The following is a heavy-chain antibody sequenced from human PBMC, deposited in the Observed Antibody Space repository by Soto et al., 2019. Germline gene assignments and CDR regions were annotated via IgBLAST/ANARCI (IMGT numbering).Heavy chain of an antibody. CDR1: GGTFRTHG. V-gene: IGHV1-69*01. Sequence: QVQLVQSGAEVRKPGSSVMVSCKVSGGTFRTHGFSWVRQAPGQGLEWIGGNIPIFDIVAYAQKFQGRVTITADDSTTKAHMEMRDMTSEDTAVYFCARERGSMTVNNKHHGLDVWGQGTTVTVSS. CDR2: NIPIFDIV. CDR3: ARERGSMTVNNKHHGLDV. D-gene: IGHD4-4*01. J-gene: IGHJ6*02.